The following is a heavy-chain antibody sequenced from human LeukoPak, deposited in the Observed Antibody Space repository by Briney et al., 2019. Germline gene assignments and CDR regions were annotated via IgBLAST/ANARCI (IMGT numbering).Heavy chain of an antibody. D-gene: IGHD5-18*01. CDR2: ISGSGGST. CDR3: AKLEQLWLEPPYFDY. CDR1: GFTFKNYG. J-gene: IGHJ4*02. V-gene: IGHV3-23*01. Sequence: GGSLRLSCAASGFTFKNYGMSWVRQAPGKGLEWVSAISGSGGSTYYADSVKGRFTISRDNSKNTLYLQMNSLRAEDTAVYYCAKLEQLWLEPPYFDYWGQGTLVTVSS.